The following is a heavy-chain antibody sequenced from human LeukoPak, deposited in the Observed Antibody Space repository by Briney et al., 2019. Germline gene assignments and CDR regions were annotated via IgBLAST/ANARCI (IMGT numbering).Heavy chain of an antibody. V-gene: IGHV3-30-3*01. CDR1: GFTFSAYA. CDR3: ARDLNRYFDY. Sequence: GRSLRLSCAASGFTFSAYALHWVRQAPGKGLEWVSVIPYDGSDKYYADSVKGRFTISRDSSKNTLYLQMNSLRAEDTAVYYCARDLNRYFDYWGQGTLVTVSS. CDR2: IPYDGSDK. J-gene: IGHJ4*02.